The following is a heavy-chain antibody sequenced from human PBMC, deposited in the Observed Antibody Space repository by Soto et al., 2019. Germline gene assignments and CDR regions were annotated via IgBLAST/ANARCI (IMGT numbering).Heavy chain of an antibody. CDR3: ARDLGYYDSSGYFDY. V-gene: IGHV3-11*01. Sequence: QVQLVESGGGLVKPGGSLRLSCAASGFTFSDSYMSWIRQAPGKGLEWVSYISSSDSIIYYSDSVKGRFIISRDNAKTSLYLQMNILRAEDTAVYYCARDLGYYDSSGYFDYCGQGTLVTVSS. J-gene: IGHJ4*02. CDR1: GFTFSDSY. CDR2: ISSSDSII. D-gene: IGHD3-22*01.